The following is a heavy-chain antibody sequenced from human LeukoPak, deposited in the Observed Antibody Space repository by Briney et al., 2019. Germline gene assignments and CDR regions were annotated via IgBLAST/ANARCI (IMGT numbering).Heavy chain of an antibody. CDR3: ARRARCSGGSLNYYDAMDV. CDR1: GGSISSSTSY. Sequence: PSETLSLTCTVSGGSISSSTSYWGWIRQPPGKGLEWIGSIYYSGSTYYNPSLKSRVIISVDTSKNHFSLKLSSVTAADTAIYYCARRARCSGGSLNYYDAMDVWGQGTTVTVSS. J-gene: IGHJ6*02. V-gene: IGHV4-39*02. D-gene: IGHD2-15*01. CDR2: IYYSGST.